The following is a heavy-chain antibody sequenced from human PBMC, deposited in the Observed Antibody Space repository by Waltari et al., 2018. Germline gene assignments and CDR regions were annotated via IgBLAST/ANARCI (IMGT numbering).Heavy chain of an antibody. CDR2: IYRGGDT. Sequence: EVQLEESGGGMIQPGGSLRLSCAASGFTVSSHFMSWVRQAPGKGLELVSVIYRGGDTDYADSVKGRFTLARDNFKNTLNLQMNGLRAEDTAVYYCARGSYDSSGIRLGMDVWGQGTTITVSS. V-gene: IGHV3-53*01. CDR3: ARGSYDSSGIRLGMDV. J-gene: IGHJ6*02. D-gene: IGHD3-22*01. CDR1: GFTVSSHF.